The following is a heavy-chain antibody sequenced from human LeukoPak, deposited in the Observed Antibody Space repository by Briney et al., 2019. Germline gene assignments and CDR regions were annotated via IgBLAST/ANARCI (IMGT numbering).Heavy chain of an antibody. D-gene: IGHD3-10*01. CDR1: GYTLTELS. J-gene: IGHJ5*02. CDR2: FDPEDGET. CDR3: ATQALLWFGELWNWFDP. V-gene: IGHV1-24*01. Sequence: ASVKVSCKVSGYTLTELSMHWVRQAPGKGLEWMGGFDPEDGETIYAQKFQGRVTMTEDTSTDTAYMELSSLRFEDTAVYYCATQALLWFGELWNWFDPWGQGTLVTVSS.